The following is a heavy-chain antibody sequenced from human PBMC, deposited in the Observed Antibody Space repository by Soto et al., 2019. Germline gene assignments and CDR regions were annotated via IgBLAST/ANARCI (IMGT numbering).Heavy chain of an antibody. CDR3: AKVRYSSPMGYYYGMDV. CDR2: IIPIFGTA. CDR1: RVAFSKFI. Sequence: SVKVSCKASRVAFSKFIVTWLRQAPVLGLEWVGGIIPIFGTANYAQKFQGRVTLTADESTSTSYKEVNNLRSEDTAVYYCAKVRYSSPMGYYYGMDVRGQGTTVTVSS. V-gene: IGHV1-69*13. D-gene: IGHD6-19*01. J-gene: IGHJ6*02.